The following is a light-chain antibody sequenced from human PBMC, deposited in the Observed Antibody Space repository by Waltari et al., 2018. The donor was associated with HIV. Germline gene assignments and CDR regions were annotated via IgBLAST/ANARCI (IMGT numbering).Light chain of an antibody. CDR1: LLARKF. CDR3: YSATDNIGV. V-gene: IGLV3-27*01. CDR2: KDT. J-gene: IGLJ2*01. Sequence: SYQLIQAPSLSVSPGQTATITCSGDLLARKFAWWFQQKPGQAPLLLIYKDTRRPAEIPGRFSGSSSGTSVTLTMSGAQVDDEATYYCYSATDNIGVFGGGTKLTVL.